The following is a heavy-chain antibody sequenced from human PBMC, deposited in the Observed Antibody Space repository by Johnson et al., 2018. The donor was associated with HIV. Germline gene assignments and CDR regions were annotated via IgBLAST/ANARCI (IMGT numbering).Heavy chain of an antibody. CDR2: ISYDGSNK. CDR1: RFTFSSYA. Sequence: VESGGGLFQPGGSLRLSCAPSRFTFSSYAMHWFRHAPGKGLAWVAVISYDGSNKSYADSVNGRFTISRDNSKNTLYLQMNSLRAEDTAVYYCASTSSGWFYAFDIWGQGTMVTVSS. J-gene: IGHJ3*02. V-gene: IGHV3-30*04. D-gene: IGHD6-19*01. CDR3: ASTSSGWFYAFDI.